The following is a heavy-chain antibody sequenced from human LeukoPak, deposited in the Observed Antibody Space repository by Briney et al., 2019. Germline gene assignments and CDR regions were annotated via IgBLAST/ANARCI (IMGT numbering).Heavy chain of an antibody. CDR2: IIPIFGTA. J-gene: IGHJ6*04. V-gene: IGHV1-69*01. CDR1: GGTFSSYA. Sequence: SVKVSCKASGGTFSSYAISWVRQAPGQGLEWMGGIIPIFGTANYAQKFQGRVTITADESTSTAYMELSSLRSEDTAVYYCARAGEGLITMVRGVVYYYGMDVWGKGTTVTVSS. D-gene: IGHD3-10*01. CDR3: ARAGEGLITMVRGVVYYYGMDV.